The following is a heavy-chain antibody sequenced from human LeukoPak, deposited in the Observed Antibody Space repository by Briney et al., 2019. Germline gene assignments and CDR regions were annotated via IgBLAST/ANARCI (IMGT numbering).Heavy chain of an antibody. Sequence: PSETLSLTCTVSGGSLSSYYWSWIRQPPGKGLEWIGYIYYSGSTKYNPSLKSRVTILVDRSKNQFSLKLSSVTAADTAVYYCARAMLYYYGSGSYWGTFDYWGQGTLVTVSS. J-gene: IGHJ4*02. V-gene: IGHV4-59*01. CDR2: IYYSGST. CDR3: ARAMLYYYGSGSYWGTFDY. D-gene: IGHD3-10*01. CDR1: GGSLSSYY.